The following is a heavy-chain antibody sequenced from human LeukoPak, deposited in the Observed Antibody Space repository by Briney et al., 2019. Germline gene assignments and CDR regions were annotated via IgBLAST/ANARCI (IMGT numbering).Heavy chain of an antibody. V-gene: IGHV3-30*04. J-gene: IGHJ4*02. CDR3: ARDPYIH. CDR2: ISYDGSNK. CDR1: GFTFSSYA. D-gene: IGHD3-16*01. Sequence: GGSLRLSCAASGFTFSSYAMHWVRQAPGKGLEWVAVISYDGSNKYYADSVKGRFTISRDNSKNTLYLQMNSLRAEDTAVYYCARDPYIHWGQGTLVTVSS.